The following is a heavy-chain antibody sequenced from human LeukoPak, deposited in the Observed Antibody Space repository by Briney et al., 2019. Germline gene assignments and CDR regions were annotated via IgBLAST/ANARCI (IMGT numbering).Heavy chain of an antibody. D-gene: IGHD6-19*01. J-gene: IGHJ6*04. V-gene: IGHV4-34*01. Sequence: SETLSLTCAVYGGSFSSYYWSWIRQPLGKGLEWIGEINDSGSTNYNPSPKSGVTISVDKSKNQFSLKLSSVTAADTAVYYCARGPVAVAGGFDYWGKGTTVTVSS. CDR2: INDSGST. CDR1: GGSFSSYY. CDR3: ARGPVAVAGGFDY.